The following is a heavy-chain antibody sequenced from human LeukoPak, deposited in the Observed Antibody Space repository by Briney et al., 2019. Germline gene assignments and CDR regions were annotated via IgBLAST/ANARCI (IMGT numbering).Heavy chain of an antibody. D-gene: IGHD1-20*01. Sequence: ASVKVSCKASGYTFTSYAMNWVRQAPGQGLEWMGWINTNTGNPTYAQGFTGRFVFSLDTSVSTAYLQISSLKAEGTAVYYCARDPLNWNDDAFDIWGQGTMVTVSS. J-gene: IGHJ3*02. CDR3: ARDPLNWNDDAFDI. CDR2: INTNTGNP. CDR1: GYTFTSYA. V-gene: IGHV7-4-1*02.